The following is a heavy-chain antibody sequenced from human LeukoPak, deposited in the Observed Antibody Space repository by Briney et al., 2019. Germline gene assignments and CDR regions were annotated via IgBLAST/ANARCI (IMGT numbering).Heavy chain of an antibody. V-gene: IGHV1-69*13. J-gene: IGHJ6*03. Sequence: SVKVSCKASGGTFSSYAISWVRQAPGQGLEWMGGVIPIFGTANYAQKFQGRVTITADESTSTAYMELSSLRSEDTAVYYCARGSTVTGYYYYYYMDVWGKGTTVTVSS. CDR1: GGTFSSYA. CDR2: VIPIFGTA. CDR3: ARGSTVTGYYYYYYMDV. D-gene: IGHD4-17*01.